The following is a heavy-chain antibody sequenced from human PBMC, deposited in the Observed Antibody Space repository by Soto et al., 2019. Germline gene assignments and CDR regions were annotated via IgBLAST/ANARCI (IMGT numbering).Heavy chain of an antibody. V-gene: IGHV5-51*01. J-gene: IGHJ6*02. CDR1: GYSFTSYW. CDR3: ARSHMEYYYYYGMDV. Sequence: GESLKISCKGSGYSFTSYWIGWVRQMPGKGLEWMGIIYPGDSDTRYSPSFQGQVTISADKSISTAYLQWSSLKASDTAMYYCARSHMEYYYYYGMDVWGQGTTVTVSS. D-gene: IGHD3-3*01. CDR2: IYPGDSDT.